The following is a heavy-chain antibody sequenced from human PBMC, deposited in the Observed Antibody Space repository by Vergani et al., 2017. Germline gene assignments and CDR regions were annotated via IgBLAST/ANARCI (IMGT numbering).Heavy chain of an antibody. CDR1: GFTFSSYS. CDR3: ARGGRTGPLGY. V-gene: IGHV3-21*01. CDR2: ISSSSSYI. D-gene: IGHD3/OR15-3a*01. J-gene: IGHJ4*02. Sequence: EVQLVESGGGLVKPGGSLRLSCAASGFTFSSYSMNWVRQAQGKGLEWVSSISSSSSYIYYADSVKGRFTISRDNAKTSLYLQMNSLRGEDTAVYYCARGGRTGPLGYWDQRTVVVVSA.